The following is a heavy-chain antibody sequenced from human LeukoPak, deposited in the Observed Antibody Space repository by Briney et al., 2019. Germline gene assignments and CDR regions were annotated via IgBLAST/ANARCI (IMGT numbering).Heavy chain of an antibody. CDR1: GGSISNYY. J-gene: IGHJ3*02. D-gene: IGHD1-26*01. Sequence: SETLSLTCTVSGGSISNYYWTWIRQPPGKGLEWIGFIYYTGSTKYNPSLNSRVPMSIDTSKTQFSLMLSSAAAADTAVYYCARDDSGSYPYAFDIWGHGTLVTVSS. CDR2: IYYTGST. V-gene: IGHV4-59*01. CDR3: ARDDSGSYPYAFDI.